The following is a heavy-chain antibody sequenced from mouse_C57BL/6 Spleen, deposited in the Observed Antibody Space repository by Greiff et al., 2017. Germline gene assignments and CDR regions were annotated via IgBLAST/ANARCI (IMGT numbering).Heavy chain of an antibody. D-gene: IGHD1-1*01. CDR2: IYPGSGST. CDR3: ARRGSYYYDAMDY. Sequence: QVQLQQPGAELVKPGASVKMSCKASGYTFTSYWITWVKQRPGQGLEWIGDIYPGSGSTNYNEKFKSKATLTVDTSSSTAYMQLSSLTSEDSAVYYCARRGSYYYDAMDYWGQGTSVTVSS. V-gene: IGHV1-55*01. J-gene: IGHJ4*01. CDR1: GYTFTSYW.